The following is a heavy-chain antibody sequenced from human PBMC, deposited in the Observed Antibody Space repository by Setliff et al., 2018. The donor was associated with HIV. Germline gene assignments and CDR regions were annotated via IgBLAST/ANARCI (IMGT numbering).Heavy chain of an antibody. Sequence: SETLSLTCAVYGGSFSGYYWSWIRQPPGKGLEWIGSIYYSGSTNYNPFFRSRVSISVDTSKNQFSLKLGSVTSADRAVYYCARGGLRGPLFGVRPFDIWGQGTMVTVSS. CDR2: IYYSGST. J-gene: IGHJ3*02. CDR1: GGSFSGYY. D-gene: IGHD3-3*01. CDR3: ARGGLRGPLFGVRPFDI. V-gene: IGHV4-59*01.